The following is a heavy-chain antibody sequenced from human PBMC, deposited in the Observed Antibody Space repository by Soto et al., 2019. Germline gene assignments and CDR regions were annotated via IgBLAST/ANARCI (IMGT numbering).Heavy chain of an antibody. D-gene: IGHD4-17*01. CDR2: ISAYNGNT. CDR1: GYTFTSYG. CDR3: ARGPPYYGDYLYYYYGMDV. V-gene: IGHV1-18*01. J-gene: IGHJ6*02. Sequence: QVQLVQSGAEVKKPGASVKVSCKASGYTFTSYGISWVRQAPGQGLEWMGWISAYNGNTNYAQKLQGRVTMTTDASTSTAYMELRSLRSDDTAVYYCARGPPYYGDYLYYYYGMDVWGQGTTVTVSS.